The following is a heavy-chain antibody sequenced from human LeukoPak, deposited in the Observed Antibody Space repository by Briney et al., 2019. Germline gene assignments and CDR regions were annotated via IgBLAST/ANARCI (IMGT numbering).Heavy chain of an antibody. J-gene: IGHJ4*02. CDR2: VFFSGGT. CDR1: GGSLSTYY. D-gene: IGHD6-19*01. CDR3: ARGGGSGGFFDY. V-gene: IGHV4-59*13. Sequence: SETLSLTCSVSGGSLSTYYWSWIRQPPGKGLEWIGYVFFSGGTKYNPSLKSRVTMSADTSRNQFSMHLTSVNAADTAVYYCARGGGSGGFFDYWGQGTLVTASS.